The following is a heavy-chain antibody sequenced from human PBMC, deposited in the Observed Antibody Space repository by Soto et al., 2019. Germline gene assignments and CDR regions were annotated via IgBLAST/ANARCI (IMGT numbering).Heavy chain of an antibody. J-gene: IGHJ5*02. V-gene: IGHV6-1*01. CDR3: AREESSTWNKWFDP. CDR2: TYYRSKWFN. D-gene: IGHD6-13*01. Sequence: QVPLQQSGPGLVNPSQTLSLTCAISGDSVFSNSAAWNWIRQSPSRGLEWLGRTYYRSKWFNDYAVSVKSRIIINADTSKNEFSLQLNSVTPEDTALYFCAREESSTWNKWFDPWGQGTLVTVSS. CDR1: GDSVFSNSAA.